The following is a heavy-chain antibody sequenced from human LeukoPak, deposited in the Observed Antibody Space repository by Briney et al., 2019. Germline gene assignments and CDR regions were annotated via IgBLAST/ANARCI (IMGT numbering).Heavy chain of an antibody. CDR1: GSSISSYY. Sequence: PSETLSLTCTVSGSSISSYYWSWIRQPPGKGLEWIGYIYYSGSTNYNPSLKSRVTISVDTSKNQFSLKLSSVTAADTAVYYCARVGAAVADSYFDYWGQGTLVTVSS. J-gene: IGHJ4*02. V-gene: IGHV4-59*01. D-gene: IGHD6-19*01. CDR3: ARVGAAVADSYFDY. CDR2: IYYSGST.